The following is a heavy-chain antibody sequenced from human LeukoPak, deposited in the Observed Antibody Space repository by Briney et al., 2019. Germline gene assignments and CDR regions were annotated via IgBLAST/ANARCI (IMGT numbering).Heavy chain of an antibody. CDR2: IYPGDSDT. J-gene: IGHJ4*02. CDR3: ARHRTPAAVPDY. V-gene: IGHV5-51*01. D-gene: IGHD6-13*01. Sequence: GESLKISCKGSGYSFSSYWIVWVRQMPGKGLEWMGIIYPGDSDTRYSPTFQGQVTISADKSISTAYLQWSSPKASDTAMYYCARHRTPAAVPDYWGQGTLVTVSS. CDR1: GYSFSSYW.